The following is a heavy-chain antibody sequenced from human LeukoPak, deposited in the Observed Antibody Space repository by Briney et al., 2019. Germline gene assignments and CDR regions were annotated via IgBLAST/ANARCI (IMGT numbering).Heavy chain of an antibody. CDR2: INPSGGST. CDR1: GYTLTSYY. J-gene: IGHJ4*02. D-gene: IGHD4-23*01. CDR3: ARGRNVRWYSYYFDY. V-gene: IGHV1-46*01. Sequence: ASVKVSCKASGYTLTSYYMHWVRQAPGQGLEWMGIINPSGGSTSYAQKFQGRVTMTRDTSTSTVYMELSSLRSEDTAVYYCARGRNVRWYSYYFDYWGQGTLVTVSS.